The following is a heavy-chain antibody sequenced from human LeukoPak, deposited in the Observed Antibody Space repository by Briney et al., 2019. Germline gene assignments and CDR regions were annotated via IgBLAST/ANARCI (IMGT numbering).Heavy chain of an antibody. CDR2: IYYSGST. D-gene: IGHD2-2*01. CDR3: AKGLGYCSSTSCYGYYYGMDV. J-gene: IGHJ6*02. V-gene: IGHV4-30-4*01. Sequence: PSETLSLTCTVSGGSISSGDYYWSWIRQPPGTGLEWIGYIYYSGSTYYNPSLKSRVTISVDTSKNQFSLKLSSVTAADTAVYYCAKGLGYCSSTSCYGYYYGMDVWGQGTTVTVSS. CDR1: GGSISSGDYY.